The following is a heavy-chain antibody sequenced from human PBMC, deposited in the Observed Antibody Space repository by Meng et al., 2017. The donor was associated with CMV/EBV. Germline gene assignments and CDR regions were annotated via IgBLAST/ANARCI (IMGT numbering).Heavy chain of an antibody. Sequence: SETLSLTCTVSGGSISSYYWSWIRQPPGKGLEWIGYIYYSGSTNYNPSLKSRVTIPVDTSKNQFSLKLSSVTSANTALYYCAIVGARDTARLGYWGQGTLVTVSS. CDR1: GGSISSYY. J-gene: IGHJ4*02. V-gene: IGHV4-59*01. CDR2: IYYSGST. D-gene: IGHD5-18*01. CDR3: AIVGARDTARLGY.